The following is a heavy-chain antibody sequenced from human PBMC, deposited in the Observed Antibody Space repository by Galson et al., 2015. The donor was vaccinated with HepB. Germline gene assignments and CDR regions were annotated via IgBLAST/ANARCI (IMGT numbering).Heavy chain of an antibody. Sequence: SVKVSCKASGGTFSSYAISWVRQAPGQGLEWMGGIIPILGIANYAQKFQGRVTITADKSTSTAYMKLSSLRSEDTAVCYCARGPPPEDYDFWSGLGDWGQGTLVTVSS. CDR2: IIPILGIA. CDR1: GGTFSSYA. J-gene: IGHJ4*02. V-gene: IGHV1-69*10. D-gene: IGHD3-3*01. CDR3: ARGPPPEDYDFWSGLGD.